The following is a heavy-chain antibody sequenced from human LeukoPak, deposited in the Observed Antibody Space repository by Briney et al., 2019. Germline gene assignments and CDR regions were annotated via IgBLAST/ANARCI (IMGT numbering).Heavy chain of an antibody. CDR3: ARRYCSSISCNPYFFDY. J-gene: IGHJ4*02. CDR2: ISPGYSDA. CDR1: GYTFTNYY. Sequence: GESLKISCKGSGYTFTNYYIGWVRQMPGKGLEWMGIISPGYSDARYSPSFQGQVTISADKSIRTAYLQWSSLKASDTAIYYCARRYCSSISCNPYFFDYWGQGTLVTVSS. D-gene: IGHD2-2*01. V-gene: IGHV5-51*01.